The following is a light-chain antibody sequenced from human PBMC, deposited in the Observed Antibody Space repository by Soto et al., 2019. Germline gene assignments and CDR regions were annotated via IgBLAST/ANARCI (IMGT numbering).Light chain of an antibody. CDR1: QSVSSK. CDR2: GAS. J-gene: IGKJ1*01. V-gene: IGKV3-15*01. CDR3: QHYNDWPPTWT. Sequence: EIVMTQSPATLSVSPREKATLSCRASQSVSSKLAWYQQKPGQAPRVLIYGASTRATGIPARFSGSGSGTEFTLTISSLQSEDFAVYYCQHYNDWPPTWTFGQGTKVDIK.